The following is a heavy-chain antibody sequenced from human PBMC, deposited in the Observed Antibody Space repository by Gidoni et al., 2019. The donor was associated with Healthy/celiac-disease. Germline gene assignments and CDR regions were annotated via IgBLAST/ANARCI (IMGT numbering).Heavy chain of an antibody. CDR2: ISGSGGST. V-gene: IGHV3-23*01. CDR3: AKGVPAWQPSLYYMDV. J-gene: IGHJ6*03. D-gene: IGHD2-2*01. Sequence: EVQLLESGGGLVQPGGSLRLSCAASGFTFSSYAMSWVRQAPGKGLEWVSAISGSGGSTYYADSVKGRFTISRDNSKNTLYLQMNSLRAEDTAVYYCAKGVPAWQPSLYYMDVWGKGTTVTVSS. CDR1: GFTFSSYA.